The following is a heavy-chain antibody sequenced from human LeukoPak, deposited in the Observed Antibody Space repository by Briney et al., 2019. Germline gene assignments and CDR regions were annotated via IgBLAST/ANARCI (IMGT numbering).Heavy chain of an antibody. Sequence: PSETLSLTCSVSGGSLTSTSYYWGWIRQPPGKGLEWIGTVYYGGNTNSNPSLKSRVSISVDPSESQFSLNLTSVTAADTGVYYCFSGYARAYDYSEMAVWGKGTAVIVSS. CDR2: VYYGGNT. V-gene: IGHV4-39*01. J-gene: IGHJ6*03. D-gene: IGHD5-12*01. CDR3: FSGYARAYDYSEMAV. CDR1: GGSLTSTSYY.